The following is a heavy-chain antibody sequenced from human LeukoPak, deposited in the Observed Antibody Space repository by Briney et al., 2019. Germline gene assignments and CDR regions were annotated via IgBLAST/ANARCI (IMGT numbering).Heavy chain of an antibody. Sequence: GESLKISCKGSGYSFTSYWIGWVRQMPGKGLEWMGIIYPGDSDTRYSTSFQGQVTISADKSISTAYLQWSSLKASDTAMYYCARPPSEGSYYHGMDVWGQGTTVTVSS. D-gene: IGHD3-10*01. J-gene: IGHJ6*02. CDR1: GYSFTSYW. V-gene: IGHV5-51*01. CDR2: IYPGDSDT. CDR3: ARPPSEGSYYHGMDV.